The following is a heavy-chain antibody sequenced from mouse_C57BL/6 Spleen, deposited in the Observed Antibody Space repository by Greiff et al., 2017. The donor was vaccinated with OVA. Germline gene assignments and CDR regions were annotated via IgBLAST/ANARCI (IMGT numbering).Heavy chain of an antibody. V-gene: IGHV1-80*01. CDR3: ARKDYYGRRDYFDY. CDR1: GYAFSSYW. CDR2: IYPGDGDT. J-gene: IGHJ2*01. D-gene: IGHD1-1*01. Sequence: VQLQQSGAELVKPGASVKISCKASGYAFSSYWMNWVKQRPGKGLEWIGQIYPGDGDTNYNGKFKGKATLTADKSSSTAYMQLSSLTSEDSAVYFCARKDYYGRRDYFDYWGQGTTLTVSS.